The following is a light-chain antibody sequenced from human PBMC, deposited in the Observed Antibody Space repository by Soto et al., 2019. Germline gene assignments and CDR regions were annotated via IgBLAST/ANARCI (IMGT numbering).Light chain of an antibody. CDR2: DVS. CDR3: SSYTGSSTVV. V-gene: IGLV2-14*01. CDR1: SSDVGGYNS. Sequence: QSALTQPPSVSGSPGQSITISCTGTSSDVGGYNSVSWYQQHPGKAPKLMIYDVSNRPSGVSNRFSGSKSGNTASLTISGLQAEDEADYYCSSYTGSSTVVFGGGTKLTVL. J-gene: IGLJ2*01.